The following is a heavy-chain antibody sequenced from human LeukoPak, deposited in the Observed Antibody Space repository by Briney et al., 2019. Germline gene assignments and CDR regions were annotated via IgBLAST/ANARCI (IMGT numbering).Heavy chain of an antibody. CDR1: GYTFTSYD. Sequence: ASVKVSCKASGYTFTSYDINWVRQATGQGLEWMGWMNPNSGNTGYAQKFQGRVTITRNTSISTAYMELSSLRSEDTAVYYCARGVMGYDFWSGYSAGSWYYYYMDVWGKGTTVTVSS. V-gene: IGHV1-8*03. CDR3: ARGVMGYDFWSGYSAGSWYYYYMDV. CDR2: MNPNSGNT. J-gene: IGHJ6*03. D-gene: IGHD3-3*01.